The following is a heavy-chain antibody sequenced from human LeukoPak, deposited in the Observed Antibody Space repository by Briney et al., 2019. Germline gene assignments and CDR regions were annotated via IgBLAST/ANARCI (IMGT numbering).Heavy chain of an antibody. Sequence: SLRLSCAASGFTFDDYAMHWVRQAPGKGLEWVSGISWNSGSIGYADSVKGRFTISRDNAKNSLYLQMNSLRAEDTALYYCAKGGSGSYYNGISDYWGQGTLVTVSS. J-gene: IGHJ4*02. CDR3: AKGGSGSYYNGISDY. D-gene: IGHD3-10*01. CDR2: ISWNSGSI. CDR1: GFTFDDYA. V-gene: IGHV3-9*01.